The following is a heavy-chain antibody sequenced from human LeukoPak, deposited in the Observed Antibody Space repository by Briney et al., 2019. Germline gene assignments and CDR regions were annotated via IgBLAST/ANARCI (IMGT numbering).Heavy chain of an antibody. CDR2: FSYSGST. CDR1: GFTVSSNY. Sequence: GSLRLSCAASGFTVSSNYMSWIRQPPGKGLEWIGYFSYSGSTNYNPSLKSRVSMSVDTSKNQFSLKLSSVTAADTAVYYCARGSGYYYGDTYFDYWGQGTLVTVSS. V-gene: IGHV4-59*02. J-gene: IGHJ4*02. CDR3: ARGSGYYYGDTYFDY. D-gene: IGHD3-22*01.